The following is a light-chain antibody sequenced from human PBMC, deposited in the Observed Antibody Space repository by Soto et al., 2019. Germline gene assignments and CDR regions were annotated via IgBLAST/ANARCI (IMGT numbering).Light chain of an antibody. CDR2: DAS. J-gene: IGKJ5*01. Sequence: EIVMTQSPATLSVSPWERATLSCRASQSVGTYLAWYQQKPGQAPRLLIFDASKRATGIPARFSGSGSGTDFTLTISRLEPEDFAVFYCQQYGSSPVTFGQGTRLEIK. CDR1: QSVGTY. V-gene: IGKV3D-20*01. CDR3: QQYGSSPVT.